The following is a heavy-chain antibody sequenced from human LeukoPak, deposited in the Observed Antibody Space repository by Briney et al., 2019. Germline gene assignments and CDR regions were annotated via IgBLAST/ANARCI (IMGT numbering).Heavy chain of an antibody. V-gene: IGHV4-30-2*01. CDR2: IYHSGST. D-gene: IGHD6-13*01. CDR1: GGSISSGGYY. Sequence: PSQTLSLTCTVSGGSISSGGYYWSWIRQPPGKGLEWVGYIYHSGSTYYGPSLKSRVTMSLDRSKNQVSLRLSSVTVADTAVYYCARVRSSSWARGAFDIWGQGTMVTVSS. J-gene: IGHJ3*02. CDR3: ARVRSSSWARGAFDI.